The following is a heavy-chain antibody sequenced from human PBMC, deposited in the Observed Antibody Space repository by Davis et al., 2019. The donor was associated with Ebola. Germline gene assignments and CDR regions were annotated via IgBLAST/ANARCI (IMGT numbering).Heavy chain of an antibody. V-gene: IGHV3-20*04. J-gene: IGHJ4*02. D-gene: IGHD6-6*01. CDR1: GFTFDDYG. CDR3: ARGREYSSSSGFDY. Sequence: PGGSLRLSCAASGFTFDDYGMSWVRQAPGKGLEWVSGINWNGGSTGYVDSVKGRFTISRDNAKNSLYLQMNSLRAEDTALYYCARGREYSSSSGFDYWGQGTLVTVSS. CDR2: INWNGGST.